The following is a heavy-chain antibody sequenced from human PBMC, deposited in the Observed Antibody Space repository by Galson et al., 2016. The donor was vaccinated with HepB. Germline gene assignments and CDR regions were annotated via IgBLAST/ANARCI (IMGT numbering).Heavy chain of an antibody. CDR3: TRDRGVTVTTDY. V-gene: IGHV1-18*04. D-gene: IGHD4-17*01. CDR2: ISASSGYT. J-gene: IGHJ4*02. Sequence: SVKVSCKASGYTFSSYGIGWVRQAPGQGLEWMGRISASSGYTNYAQNLQDRVSMTTDSSTTTAYMELRNLTSDDTAVYYCTRDRGVTVTTDYWGQGTLVTVSS. CDR1: GYTFSSYG.